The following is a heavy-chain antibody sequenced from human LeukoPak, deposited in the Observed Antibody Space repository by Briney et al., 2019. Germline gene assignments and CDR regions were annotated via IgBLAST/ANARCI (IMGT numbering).Heavy chain of an antibody. CDR2: IRSTDDDT. D-gene: IGHD3-16*01. Sequence: GGSLRLSCAASGFTFSSYALSWVRQAPGKGLEWVSTIRSTDDDTHYADSVQGRFTISRDNSKNTLYLQMNSLRAEDTALYYCASLVTTSGGYWGQGTLVTVSS. V-gene: IGHV3-23*01. CDR1: GFTFSSYA. J-gene: IGHJ4*02. CDR3: ASLVTTSGGY.